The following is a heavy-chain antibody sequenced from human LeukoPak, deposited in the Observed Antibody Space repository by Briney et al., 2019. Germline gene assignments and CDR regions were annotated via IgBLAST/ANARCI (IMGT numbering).Heavy chain of an antibody. V-gene: IGHV1-69*13. CDR3: ARDRGVGYYGSGSYWGWGDYYYYYMDV. D-gene: IGHD3-10*01. Sequence: SVKVSCKASGYSFPNYDITWVRQAPGQGLEWMGGIIHIFGTANYAQKLQGRVTITADESTSTAYMELSSLRSEDTAVYYCARDRGVGYYGSGSYWGWGDYYYYYMDVWGKGTTVTISS. CDR1: GYSFPNYD. J-gene: IGHJ6*03. CDR2: IIHIFGTA.